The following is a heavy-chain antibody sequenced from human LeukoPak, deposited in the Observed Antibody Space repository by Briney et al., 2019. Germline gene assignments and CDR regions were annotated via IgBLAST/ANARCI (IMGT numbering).Heavy chain of an antibody. CDR3: AKDTDRITIFGVVIDYGMDV. V-gene: IGHV3-30*18. CDR2: ISYDGSNK. CDR1: GFTFSSYG. Sequence: GRSLRLSCAASGFTFSSYGMHWVRQAPGKGLEWVAVISYDGSNKYYSDSVKVRFTISRDNSKTTLYLQMNSLRAEDTAVYYCAKDTDRITIFGVVIDYGMDVWGQGTTVTVSS. D-gene: IGHD3-3*01. J-gene: IGHJ6*02.